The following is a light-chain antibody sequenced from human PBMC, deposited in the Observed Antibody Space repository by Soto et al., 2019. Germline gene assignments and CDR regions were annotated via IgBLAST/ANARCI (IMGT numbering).Light chain of an antibody. CDR1: QSVSSSY. CDR2: GAS. Sequence: EIVLTQSPGTLSLSPGERATLSCRASQSVSSSYLAWYQQKPGQAPRLLIYGASSRATGIPDRFSGSGSGTDFTLTISRLGPEDFAVYYCQHYNNWPLTFGGGTKVDIK. V-gene: IGKV3-20*01. J-gene: IGKJ4*01. CDR3: QHYNNWPLT.